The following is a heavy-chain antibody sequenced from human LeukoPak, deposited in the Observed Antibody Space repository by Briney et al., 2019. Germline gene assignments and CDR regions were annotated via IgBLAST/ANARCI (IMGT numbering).Heavy chain of an antibody. Sequence: SQTLSLTCTVSGGSISSGSYYWSWIRQPAGKGLEWIGRIYTSGSTNYNPSLKSRVTISVDTSKDQFSLKLSSVTAADTAVYYCARANDFWSGYNWFDPWGQGTLVTVSS. CDR1: GGSISSGSYY. V-gene: IGHV4-61*02. CDR3: ARANDFWSGYNWFDP. CDR2: IYTSGST. D-gene: IGHD3-3*01. J-gene: IGHJ5*02.